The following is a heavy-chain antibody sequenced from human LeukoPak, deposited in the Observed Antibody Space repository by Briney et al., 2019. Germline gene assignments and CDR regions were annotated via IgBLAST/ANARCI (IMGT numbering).Heavy chain of an antibody. V-gene: IGHV4-39*01. CDR1: GGSISSSSYY. Sequence: SETLSLTCTVSGGSISSSSYYWGWIRQPPGKGLEWIGSIYYSGSTYYNPSLKSRVTISVDTSKNQFSLKLTSLTAADTAVYYCANGSVRFDYWGQGALVTVSS. J-gene: IGHJ4*02. CDR3: ANGSVRFDY. CDR2: IYYSGST.